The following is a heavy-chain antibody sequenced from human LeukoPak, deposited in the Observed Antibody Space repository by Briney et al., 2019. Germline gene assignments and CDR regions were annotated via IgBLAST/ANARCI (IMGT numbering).Heavy chain of an antibody. J-gene: IGHJ3*02. Sequence: ASVKVSCTASGYTFTNYDISWVRQATGQGLEWMGWMNPNNDNIAYAQRFQGRITITKDTSISTVYMELSSLRSEDTAVYYCARNVVSGVHNAFAIWGQGTMVTVSS. CDR2: MNPNNDNI. CDR3: ARNVVSGVHNAFAI. V-gene: IGHV1-8*03. D-gene: IGHD5/OR15-5a*01. CDR1: GYTFTNYD.